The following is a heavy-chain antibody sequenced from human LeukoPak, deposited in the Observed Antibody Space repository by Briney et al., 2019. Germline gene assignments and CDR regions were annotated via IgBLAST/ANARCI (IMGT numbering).Heavy chain of an antibody. CDR2: IDYSGST. CDR1: GGSISSYY. J-gene: IGHJ4*01. D-gene: IGHD3-10*01. V-gene: IGHV4-59*01. Sequence: SETLSLTCTVSGGSISSYYWNWIRQPPGKGLEWIGYIDYSGSTNYNPSLKSRVTLSVDTSKNQFSLRLGSVTAADTAVYYCARSMVRGVNYALDYWGQGTLVTVSS. CDR3: ARSMVRGVNYALDY.